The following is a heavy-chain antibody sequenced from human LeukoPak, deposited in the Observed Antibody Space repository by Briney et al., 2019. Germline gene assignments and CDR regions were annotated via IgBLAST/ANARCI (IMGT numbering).Heavy chain of an antibody. D-gene: IGHD3-10*01. Sequence: GGSLRLSCAASRFTFSSYGMHWVRQAPGKGLEWVAYIQYDGSNEQYADSVKGRFSISRDNSKNTLYLQMNSLRAEDTAVYYCAISPGSITMVRGPESIDYWGQGTLVTVSS. CDR1: RFTFSSYG. CDR3: AISPGSITMVRGPESIDY. J-gene: IGHJ4*02. V-gene: IGHV3-30*02. CDR2: IQYDGSNE.